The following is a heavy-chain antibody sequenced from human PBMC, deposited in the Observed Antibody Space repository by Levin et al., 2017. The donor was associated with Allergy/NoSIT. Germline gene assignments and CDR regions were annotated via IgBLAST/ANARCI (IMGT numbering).Heavy chain of an antibody. CDR1: GYTFTSYY. Sequence: GESLKISCKASGYTFTSYYIHWVRQAPGRGLEWMGTINPAGGRITFAPNFQGRVTMTRDTSTSTVYMEVSSLRAEDTAIFYCARGDPYYFDYWGQGTLVTVSS. CDR2: INPAGGRI. V-gene: IGHV1-46*01. J-gene: IGHJ4*02. CDR3: ARGDPYYFDY.